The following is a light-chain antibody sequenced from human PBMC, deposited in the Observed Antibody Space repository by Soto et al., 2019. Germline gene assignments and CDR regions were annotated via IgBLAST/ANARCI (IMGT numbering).Light chain of an antibody. CDR2: GAS. CDR3: QQYGSSPRT. Sequence: IVLTQSPGTLSLSPGERATLSCGASQSVGSSYIAWYQQKPGQAPRLLIHGASNRASGIPDRFSGSGSGTDFTLTISRLEPEDFAVYYCQQYGSSPRTFGQGTKVDIK. V-gene: IGKV3-20*01. J-gene: IGKJ2*02. CDR1: QSVGSSY.